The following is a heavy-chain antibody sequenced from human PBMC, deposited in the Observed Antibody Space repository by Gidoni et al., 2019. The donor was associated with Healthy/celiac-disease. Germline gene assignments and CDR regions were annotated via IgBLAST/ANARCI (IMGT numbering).Heavy chain of an antibody. D-gene: IGHD1-26*01. Sequence: EVQLVESGGGLVQPGRPLRLSCAASGFTFDDYAMHWVRQAPGKGLEWVSGISWNSGSIGYADSVKGRFTISRDNAKNSLYLQMNSLRAEDTALYYCAKVTEWELLTGAFDIWGQGTMVTVSS. CDR3: AKVTEWELLTGAFDI. CDR2: ISWNSGSI. V-gene: IGHV3-9*01. CDR1: GFTFDDYA. J-gene: IGHJ3*02.